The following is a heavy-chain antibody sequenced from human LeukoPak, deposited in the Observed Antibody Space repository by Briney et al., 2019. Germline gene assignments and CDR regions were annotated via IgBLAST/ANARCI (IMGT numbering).Heavy chain of an antibody. CDR1: GFPFNEYS. CDR2: IGISSGNT. CDR3: ARDHNYAFDN. D-gene: IGHD1-1*01. Sequence: GGSLRLSCAASGFPFNEYSMNWVRQAPGKGLEWISYIGISSGNTKYADSVKGRFTISGDNAKKSLYLRMNSLRVEDTAVYYCARDHNYAFDNWGQGTLVTVSS. V-gene: IGHV3-11*06. J-gene: IGHJ4*02.